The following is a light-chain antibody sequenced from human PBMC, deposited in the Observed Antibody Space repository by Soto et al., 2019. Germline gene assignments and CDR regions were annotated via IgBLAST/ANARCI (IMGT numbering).Light chain of an antibody. CDR3: QKHNAAPLT. Sequence: DIQMTQSPSSLSASVGDRVTITCRASQGIGNYLAWYQQKPGQVPKLLIYTSSTLQSGVPSRFSGSGSGTDFTLTISNLQPEDVATYYCQKHNAAPLTFGGGTKVEIK. CDR2: TSS. CDR1: QGIGNY. V-gene: IGKV1-27*01. J-gene: IGKJ4*01.